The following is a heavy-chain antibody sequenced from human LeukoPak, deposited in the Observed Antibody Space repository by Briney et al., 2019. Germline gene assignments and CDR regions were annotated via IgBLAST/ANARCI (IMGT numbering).Heavy chain of an antibody. CDR2: IIPIFGTA. CDR1: GGTFSSYA. CDR3: ARGGQQQLVLPNWFDP. J-gene: IGHJ5*02. V-gene: IGHV1-69*13. Sequence: SVKVSCKASGGTFSSYAISWVRQAPGQGLEWMGGIIPIFGTANHAQKFQGRVTITADESTSTAYMELSSLRSEDTAVYYCARGGQQQLVLPNWFDPWGQGTLVTVSS. D-gene: IGHD6-13*01.